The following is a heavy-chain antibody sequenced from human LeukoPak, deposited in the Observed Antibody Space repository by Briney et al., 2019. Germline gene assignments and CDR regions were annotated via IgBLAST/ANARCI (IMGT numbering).Heavy chain of an antibody. D-gene: IGHD5-18*01. Sequence: SETLSLTCTVSGGSISSYYWSWIRQPPGKGLEWIGYIYYSGSTNYNPSLESRVTMSVDTSKNQFSLKLRSVTAADTAVYYCARPGVGSGRYGAFDIWGQGTMVTVSS. CDR3: ARPGVGSGRYGAFDI. J-gene: IGHJ3*02. CDR2: IYYSGST. V-gene: IGHV4-59*08. CDR1: GGSISSYY.